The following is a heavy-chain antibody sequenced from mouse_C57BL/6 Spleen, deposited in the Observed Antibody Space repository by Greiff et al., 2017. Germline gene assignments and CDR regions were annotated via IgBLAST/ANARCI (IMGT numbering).Heavy chain of an antibody. CDR2: IDPANGNT. CDR3: ARRAITTAGYDG. J-gene: IGHJ1*03. CDR1: GFNIKNTY. D-gene: IGHD1-1*01. V-gene: IGHV14-3*01. Sequence: EVQGVESVAELVRPGASVKLSCTASGFNIKNTYMHWVKQRPEQGLEWIGRIDPANGNTKYAPKFQGKATITADTSSNTAYLQLSSLTSEDTAIYYCARRAITTAGYDGWGTGATVTVSS.